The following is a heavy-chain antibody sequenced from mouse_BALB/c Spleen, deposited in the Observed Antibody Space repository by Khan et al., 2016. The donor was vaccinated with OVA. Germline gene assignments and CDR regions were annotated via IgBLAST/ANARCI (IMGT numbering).Heavy chain of an antibody. J-gene: IGHJ3*01. Sequence: QVQLKQSGAELMKPGASVKISCKATGYTFSSYWIEWVKQRPGHGLEWIGEILPGSGSTNYNEKFKGKATFTADTSSNTAYMQLSSLTSEDSAVYYCARGGQGSAWFAYWGQGTLVTVSA. D-gene: IGHD3-2*02. V-gene: IGHV1-9*01. CDR1: GYTFSSYW. CDR3: ARGGQGSAWFAY. CDR2: ILPGSGST.